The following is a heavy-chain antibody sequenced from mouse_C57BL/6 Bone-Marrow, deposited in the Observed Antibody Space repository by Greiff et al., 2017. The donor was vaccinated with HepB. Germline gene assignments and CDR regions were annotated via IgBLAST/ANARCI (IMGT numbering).Heavy chain of an antibody. V-gene: IGHV1-42*01. CDR1: GYSFTGYY. CDR2: INPSTGGT. J-gene: IGHJ3*01. D-gene: IGHD2-10*02. CDR3: ARERLLDAY. Sequence: EVKLQQSGPELVKPGASVKISCKASGYSFTGYYMNWVKQSPEKSLEWIGEINPSTGGTTYNQKFKAKATLTVDKSSSTAYMQLKSLTSEDSAVYYCARERLLDAYWGQGTLVTVSA.